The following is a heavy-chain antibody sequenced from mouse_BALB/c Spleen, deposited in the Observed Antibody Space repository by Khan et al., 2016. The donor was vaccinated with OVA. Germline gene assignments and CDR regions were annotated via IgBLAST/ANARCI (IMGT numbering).Heavy chain of an antibody. V-gene: IGHV1-7*01. CDR2: IDPSTGYT. J-gene: IGHJ3*01. CDR1: GYTFTTYW. Sequence: QVQLKQSGAELAKPGASVKMSCKASGYTFTTYWMHWVKQRPGQGLEWIGYIDPSTGYTEYNQKFKDKATLTTDKSSSTAYMQLSSLTSEDSAVYYCARRGRYCIFAYWGQGTLVTVSA. CDR3: ARRGRYCIFAY.